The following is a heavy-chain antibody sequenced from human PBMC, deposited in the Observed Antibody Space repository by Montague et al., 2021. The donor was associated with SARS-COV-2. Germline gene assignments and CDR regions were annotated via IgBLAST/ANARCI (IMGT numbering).Heavy chain of an antibody. Sequence: SETLSLTCTVYGGSFSGYYWNWIRQSPGRGLEWIGEINHRGTTNNNPSLKSRATISVDASKDQFSLKLSSVTAADTGVYYCALPTAGARFDPWGQGTLVTVSS. J-gene: IGHJ5*02. CDR2: INHRGTT. V-gene: IGHV4-34*04. CDR3: ALPTAGARFDP. D-gene: IGHD2-2*01. CDR1: GGSFSGYY.